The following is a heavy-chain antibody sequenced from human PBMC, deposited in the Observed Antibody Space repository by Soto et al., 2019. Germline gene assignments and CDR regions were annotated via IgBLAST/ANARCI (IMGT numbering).Heavy chain of an antibody. D-gene: IGHD1-7*01. V-gene: IGHV3-21*01. Sequence: GGSLRLSCAASGFTFSSYSMNWVRQAPGKGLEWVSSITSSSAFLYYADSLKGRFTISRDNARNSLYLQMHSLRAEDTAVYYCARETASGTTHLDYWGQGTLVTVSS. CDR1: GFTFSSYS. CDR2: ITSSSAFL. CDR3: ARETASGTTHLDY. J-gene: IGHJ4*02.